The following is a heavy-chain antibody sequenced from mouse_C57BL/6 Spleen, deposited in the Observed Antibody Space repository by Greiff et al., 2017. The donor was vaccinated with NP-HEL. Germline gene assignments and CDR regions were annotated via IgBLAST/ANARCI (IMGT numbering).Heavy chain of an antibody. V-gene: IGHV1-15*01. D-gene: IGHD2-12*01. CDR2: IDPETGGT. J-gene: IGHJ3*01. Sequence: QVQLQQSGAELVRPGASVTLSCKASGYTFTDYEMHWVKQTPVHGLEWIGAIDPETGGTAYNQKFKGKAILTADKSSSTAYMELRSLTSEDSAVYYCTRSSYDDVFAYWGQGTLVTVSA. CDR3: TRSSYDDVFAY. CDR1: GYTFTDYE.